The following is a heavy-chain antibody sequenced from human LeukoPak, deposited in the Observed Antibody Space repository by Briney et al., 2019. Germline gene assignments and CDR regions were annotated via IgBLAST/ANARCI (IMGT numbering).Heavy chain of an antibody. CDR2: ISGSGGST. Sequence: PGGSLRLSCTASGFTFSGYAMSWVRQAPGKGLEWVSAISGSGGSTYYADSVKGRFTISRDNSKNTLYLQMNSLRAEDTAVYYCAKGVASSGYYFPFDYWGQGTLVTVSS. CDR3: AKGVASSGYYFPFDY. V-gene: IGHV3-23*01. CDR1: GFTFSGYA. J-gene: IGHJ4*02. D-gene: IGHD3-22*01.